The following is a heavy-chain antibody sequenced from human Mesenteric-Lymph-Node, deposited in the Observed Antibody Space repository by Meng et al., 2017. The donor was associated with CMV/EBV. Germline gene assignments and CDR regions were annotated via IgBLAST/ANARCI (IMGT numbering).Heavy chain of an antibody. CDR2: IYDSGST. J-gene: IGHJ5*02. D-gene: IGHD2-2*03. CDR3: ARDFGYCSPTSCYRSNSFDP. Sequence: ESLKISCAASGFTVSNNYMTWVRQAPGKGLECIGYIYDSGSTYYNPSLKSRVTMSVDTSKNQFSLKLTSVTAADTAVFYCARDFGYCSPTSCYRSNSFDPWGQGTLVTVSS. V-gene: IGHV4-59*02. CDR1: GFTVSNNY.